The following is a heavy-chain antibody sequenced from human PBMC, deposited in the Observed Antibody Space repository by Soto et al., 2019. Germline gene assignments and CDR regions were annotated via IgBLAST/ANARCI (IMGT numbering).Heavy chain of an antibody. V-gene: IGHV4-34*01. Sequence: PSETLSLTCAVYGGSFSGYYWSWIRQPPGKGLEWIGEINHSGSTNYNPSLKSRVTISVDTSKNQFSLKLSSVTAADTAVYYCARRSSWYPYYYYYGMDVWGQGTKVTVSS. J-gene: IGHJ6*02. D-gene: IGHD6-13*01. CDR3: ARRSSWYPYYYYYGMDV. CDR2: INHSGST. CDR1: GGSFSGYY.